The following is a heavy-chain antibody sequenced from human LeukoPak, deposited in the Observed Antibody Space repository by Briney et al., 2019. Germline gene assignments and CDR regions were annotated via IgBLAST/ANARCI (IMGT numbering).Heavy chain of an antibody. Sequence: GGSLRLSCAASGFTFSSYAMSWVRQAPGKGLEWVANIKQDGSEKYYVDSVKGRFTISRDNAKNSLYLQMNSLRAEDTAVYYCARRSGSLQAFDIWGQGTMVTVSS. CDR2: IKQDGSEK. CDR3: ARRSGSLQAFDI. CDR1: GFTFSSYA. D-gene: IGHD1-26*01. V-gene: IGHV3-7*01. J-gene: IGHJ3*02.